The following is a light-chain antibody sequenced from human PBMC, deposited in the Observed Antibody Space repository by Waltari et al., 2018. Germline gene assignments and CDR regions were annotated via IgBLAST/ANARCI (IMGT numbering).Light chain of an antibody. J-gene: IGLJ3*02. Sequence: QSALTQPASVSGSPGQSLTISCTGTSSDVGGYNYVSWYQQHPGKAPKLMIYDVSNRPSGVSTRSSGAKSGNTASLTISGLQAEDEADYYCSSYTSSSTLLFGGGTKLTVL. CDR1: SSDVGGYNY. CDR3: SSYTSSSTLL. CDR2: DVS. V-gene: IGLV2-14*01.